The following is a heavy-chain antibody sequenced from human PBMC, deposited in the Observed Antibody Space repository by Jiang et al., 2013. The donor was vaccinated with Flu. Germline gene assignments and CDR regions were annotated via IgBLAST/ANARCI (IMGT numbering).Heavy chain of an antibody. Sequence: GSGLVKPSQTLSLTCTVSGGSISSGGYYWSWIRQHPGKGLEWIGYIYYSGSTYYNPSLKSRVTISVDTSKNQFSLKLSSVTAADTAVYYCARGQTNDFWSGYCTHPPDAFDIWGQGTMVTVSS. J-gene: IGHJ3*02. CDR3: ARGQTNDFWSGYCTHPPDAFDI. CDR1: GGSISSGGYY. V-gene: IGHV4-31*03. D-gene: IGHD3-3*01. CDR2: IYYSGST.